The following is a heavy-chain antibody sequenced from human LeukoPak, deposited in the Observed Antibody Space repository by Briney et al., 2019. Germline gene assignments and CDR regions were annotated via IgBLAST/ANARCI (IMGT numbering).Heavy chain of an antibody. J-gene: IGHJ4*02. Sequence: SETLSLTCTVSGGSISSGSYYWSWIRQPAGKGLEWIGRIYTSGSTNYNPSLKSRVTVSVDRSKNQFSLKLSSVTAADTAVYYYARGGFLTGFDYWGQGTLVTVSS. CDR2: IYTSGST. CDR3: ARGGFLTGFDY. V-gene: IGHV4-61*02. D-gene: IGHD3-9*01. CDR1: GGSISSGSYY.